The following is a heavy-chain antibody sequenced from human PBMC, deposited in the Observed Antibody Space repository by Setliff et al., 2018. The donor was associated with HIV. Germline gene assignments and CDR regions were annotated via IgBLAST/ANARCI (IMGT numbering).Heavy chain of an antibody. CDR1: GGSFSGYY. CDR3: AGDSGYSGYGDY. J-gene: IGHJ4*02. D-gene: IGHD5-12*01. CDR2: IYTSGST. Sequence: NPSETLSLTCAVYGGSFSGYYWSWIRQPAGKGLEWIGHIYTSGSTNYNPSLKSRVTISVDTSKNQFSLKLSSVTAADTAVYYCAGDSGYSGYGDYWGQGTLVTVSS. V-gene: IGHV4-4*07.